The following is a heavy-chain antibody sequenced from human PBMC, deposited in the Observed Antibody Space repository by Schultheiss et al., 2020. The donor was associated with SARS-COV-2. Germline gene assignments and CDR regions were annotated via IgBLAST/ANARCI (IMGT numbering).Heavy chain of an antibody. D-gene: IGHD3-16*01. CDR2: ISAYNGNT. CDR1: GYTFTSYG. V-gene: IGHV1-18*01. CDR3: ARARNDYVWGRGFDP. J-gene: IGHJ5*02. Sequence: ASVKVSCKASGYTFTSYGISWVRQAPGQGLEWMGWISAYNGNTNYAQKFQGRVTMTRNTSISTAYMELSRLRSDDTAVYYCARARNDYVWGRGFDPWGQGTLVTVSS.